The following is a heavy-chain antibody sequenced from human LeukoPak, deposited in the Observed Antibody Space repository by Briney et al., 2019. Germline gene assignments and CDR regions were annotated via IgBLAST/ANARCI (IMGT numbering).Heavy chain of an antibody. CDR2: ISGSGGST. J-gene: IGHJ1*01. D-gene: IGHD2-21*01. V-gene: IGHV3-23*01. CDR3: ARDSGYCGGDCYLVEYFQH. Sequence: GGSLRLSCAASGFTFSSYAMSWVRQAPGKGLEWVSAISGSGGSTYYADSVKGRFTISRDNAKNSLYLQMNSLRAEDTAVYYCARDSGYCGGDCYLVEYFQHWGQGTLVTVSS. CDR1: GFTFSSYA.